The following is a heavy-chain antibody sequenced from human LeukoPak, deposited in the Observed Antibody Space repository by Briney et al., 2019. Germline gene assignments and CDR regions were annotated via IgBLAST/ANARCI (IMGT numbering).Heavy chain of an antibody. V-gene: IGHV4-4*07. Sequence: PSETLSLTCTVSCGSINSYYWGWVRQPAGRGLEWIGRIYTTGNTNYNPSLKSRLTMSVDTSKRQFSLNLRSVTAADTAIYYCARHGYTASHYFLDHSSQGILVTVSS. D-gene: IGHD3-16*01. CDR2: IYTTGNT. J-gene: IGHJ4*02. CDR3: ARHGYTASHYFLDH. CDR1: CGSINSYY.